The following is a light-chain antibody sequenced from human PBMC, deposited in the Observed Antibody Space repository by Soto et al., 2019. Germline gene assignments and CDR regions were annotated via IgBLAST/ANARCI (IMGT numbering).Light chain of an antibody. CDR3: HHYGTSET. Sequence: EIVLTQSPATLSLSPGERATLSCGASQSVSSRYLAWYQQKPGLAPRLLIYDSSSRATGIPDRFSGSGSGTDFTLTITRLEPEDFAVYYCHHYGTSETFGPGTKVGIK. CDR2: DSS. CDR1: QSVSSRY. V-gene: IGKV3D-20*01. J-gene: IGKJ3*01.